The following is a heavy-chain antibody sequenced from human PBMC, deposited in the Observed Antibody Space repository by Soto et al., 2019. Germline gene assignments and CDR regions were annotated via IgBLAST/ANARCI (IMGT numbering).Heavy chain of an antibody. Sequence: SETLSLTCTVSGGSISSGGYYWSWIRQHPGKGLEWIGYIYYSGSTYYNPSLKSRVTISVDTSKNQFSLKLSSVTAADTAVYYCARLTMVRARAVDYWGQGTLVTVSS. CDR1: GGSISSGGYY. D-gene: IGHD3-10*01. CDR2: IYYSGST. J-gene: IGHJ4*02. CDR3: ARLTMVRARAVDY. V-gene: IGHV4-31*03.